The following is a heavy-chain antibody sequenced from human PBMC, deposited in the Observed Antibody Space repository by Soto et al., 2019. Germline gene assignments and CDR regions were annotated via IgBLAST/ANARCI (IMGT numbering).Heavy chain of an antibody. Sequence: PGGSLRLYCAASGFTFSSYAMSWVRQAPGKGLEWVSAISGSGGSTYYADSVKGRFTISRDNSKNTLYLQMNSLRAEDTAVYYCAKDRSCPPVAGCDAYFDYWGQGTLVTVSS. CDR3: AKDRSCPPVAGCDAYFDY. D-gene: IGHD6-19*01. CDR1: GFTFSSYA. J-gene: IGHJ4*02. V-gene: IGHV3-23*01. CDR2: ISGSGGST.